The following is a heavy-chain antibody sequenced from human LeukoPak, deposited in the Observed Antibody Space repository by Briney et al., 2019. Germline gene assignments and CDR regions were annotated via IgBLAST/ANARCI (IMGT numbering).Heavy chain of an antibody. Sequence: SETLSLTCTVSGGSISSYYWSWIRQPPGMGLEWIGYIYYSGSTNYNPSLRSRVSISVDTSKNQFSLKLSSVTAADTAVYYCARASGYSSRWYPDYWGQGTLVTVSS. J-gene: IGHJ4*02. CDR3: ARASGYSSRWYPDY. CDR1: GGSISSYY. CDR2: IYYSGST. V-gene: IGHV4-59*01. D-gene: IGHD6-13*01.